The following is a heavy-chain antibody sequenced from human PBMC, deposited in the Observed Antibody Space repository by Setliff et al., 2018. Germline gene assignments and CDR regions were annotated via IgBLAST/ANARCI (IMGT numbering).Heavy chain of an antibody. J-gene: IGHJ3*02. D-gene: IGHD5-18*01. CDR3: ARVPRFTDTRNAFDI. V-gene: IGHV4-31*03. CDR2: IYYSGST. Sequence: PLSLTCTVSGGSISSGGYYWSWIRQHPGKGLEWIGYIYYSGSTYYNPSLKSRVTISVDTSKNQFFLKLSSVTAADTAVYYCARVPRFTDTRNAFDIWGQGTMVTVSS. CDR1: GGSISSGGYY.